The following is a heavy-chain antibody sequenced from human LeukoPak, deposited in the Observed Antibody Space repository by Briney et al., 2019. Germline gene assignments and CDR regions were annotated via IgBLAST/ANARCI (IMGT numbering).Heavy chain of an antibody. CDR3: ARTGTTSWGMDV. D-gene: IGHD1-7*01. Sequence: GGSLRLSCAASGFTFSSYGMHWVRQAPGKGLEWVAVIWYDGSNKYYADSVKGRFTISRDNSKNTLYLQMNSLRAEDTAVYYCARTGTTSWGMDVWGQGTTVTVSS. CDR1: GFTFSSYG. J-gene: IGHJ6*02. CDR2: IWYDGSNK. V-gene: IGHV3-33*01.